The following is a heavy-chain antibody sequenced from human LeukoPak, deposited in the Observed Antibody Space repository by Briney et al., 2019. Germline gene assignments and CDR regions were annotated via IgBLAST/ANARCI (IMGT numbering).Heavy chain of an antibody. J-gene: IGHJ4*02. CDR3: ARQTGSGLFILP. Sequence: SETLSLTCTVSGGSISSGSYYWSWIRQPAGKGLEWIGRIYTSGSTNYNASLKSQVSISIDTSKNQFSLRLTSVTAADTAVYYCARQTGSGLFILPGGQGTLVTVSS. D-gene: IGHD3/OR15-3a*01. CDR2: IYTSGST. CDR1: GGSISSGSYY. V-gene: IGHV4-61*02.